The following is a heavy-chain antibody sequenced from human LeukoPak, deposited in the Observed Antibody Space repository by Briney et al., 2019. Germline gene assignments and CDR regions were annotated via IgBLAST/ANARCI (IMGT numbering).Heavy chain of an antibody. V-gene: IGHV3-30-3*01. CDR2: VSYDEANK. D-gene: IGHD2-2*01. Sequence: PGGSLRLSCAASASTFSNDAIHWVRQAPGKGLEWVAVVSYDEANKYYADYVKGRFTISRDNSKNTVYLQMSSLRAEDTAMYYCARAFGCSGTSCHARWGYYYYAMDVWGQGTTVTVSS. J-gene: IGHJ6*02. CDR1: ASTFSNDA. CDR3: ARAFGCSGTSCHARWGYYYYAMDV.